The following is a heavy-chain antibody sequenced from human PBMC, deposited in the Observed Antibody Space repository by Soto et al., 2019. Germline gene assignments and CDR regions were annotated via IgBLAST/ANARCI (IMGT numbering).Heavy chain of an antibody. CDR1: GFSVTANS. Sequence: GGSLRLSCAASGFSVTANSMSWVRQAPGKGLEWVSVMHSDVTTYYADSGKGRFIISRDNSKNTLYLKMSNLRGEDTARYFCARQLSGSWYNWFDPWGQGTLVTVSS. D-gene: IGHD6-13*01. CDR3: ARQLSGSWYNWFDP. J-gene: IGHJ5*02. V-gene: IGHV3-53*01. CDR2: MHSDVTT.